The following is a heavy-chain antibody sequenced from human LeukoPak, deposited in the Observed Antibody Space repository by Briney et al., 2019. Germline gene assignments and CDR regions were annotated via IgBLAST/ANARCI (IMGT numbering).Heavy chain of an antibody. J-gene: IGHJ4*02. CDR2: IYYSGST. D-gene: IGHD3-10*01. CDR3: ARGQWFRAF. Sequence: SETLSLTCTVYGRSISSYYWSWIRKPPGKGLEWIGYIYYSGSTNYNPSLKSRVTISVDTSKNQFSLMLSSVTAADTAVYYCARGQWFRAFWSRGTPVTVSS. V-gene: IGHV4-59*01. CDR1: GRSISSYY.